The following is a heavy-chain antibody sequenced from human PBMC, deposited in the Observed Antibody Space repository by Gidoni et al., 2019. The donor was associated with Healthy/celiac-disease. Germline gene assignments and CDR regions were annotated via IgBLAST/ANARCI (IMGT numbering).Heavy chain of an antibody. CDR1: GYTFTGHY. D-gene: IGHD3-22*01. CDR3: ARINYDSSGPPERCFDY. CDR2: INPNSGGT. J-gene: IGHJ4*02. V-gene: IGHV1-2*02. Sequence: QVQLVQSGAEVKKPGASVKVSCKASGYTFTGHYMHWVRQAPGQGLEWMGWINPNSGGTNYAQKFQGRVTMTRDTSISTAYMELSRLRSDDTAVYYCARINYDSSGPPERCFDYWGQGTLVTVSS.